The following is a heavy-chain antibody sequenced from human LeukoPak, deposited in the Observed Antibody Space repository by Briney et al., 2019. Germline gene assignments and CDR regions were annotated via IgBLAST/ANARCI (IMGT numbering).Heavy chain of an antibody. Sequence: GGSLRLSCAASGFTFSSYAMHWVRQAPGKGLEWVAVISYDGSNKYYADSVKGRFTISRDNSKNTLYLQMNSLRAEDTAVYYCARVPHTSGYDYPYFDYWGQGTLVTVSS. CDR2: ISYDGSNK. CDR1: GFTFSSYA. J-gene: IGHJ4*02. V-gene: IGHV3-30-3*01. CDR3: ARVPHTSGYDYPYFDY. D-gene: IGHD5-12*01.